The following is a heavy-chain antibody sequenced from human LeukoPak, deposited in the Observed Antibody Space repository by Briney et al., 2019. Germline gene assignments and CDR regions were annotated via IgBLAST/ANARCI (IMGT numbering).Heavy chain of an antibody. D-gene: IGHD2-8*02. V-gene: IGHV3-30*18. CDR3: AKDLVVSTFGQYYFHY. CDR1: GLTFSTYG. J-gene: IGHJ4*02. CDR2: ISNDGRNE. Sequence: GGSLRLSCEASGLTFSTYGMHWVRQTPGKGLEWVAVISNDGRNEKYAESVKGRFTISRDNSKSTLYLQMNSLRVEDTAVYYCAKDLVVSTFGQYYFHYWGQGTLVTVSS.